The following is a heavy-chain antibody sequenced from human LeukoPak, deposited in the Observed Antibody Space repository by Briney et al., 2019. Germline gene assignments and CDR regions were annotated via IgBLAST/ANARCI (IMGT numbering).Heavy chain of an antibody. J-gene: IGHJ5*02. Sequence: GASVKVSCKASGNTFTGYYMHWVRQAPGQGLEWMGWINPNSGGTNYAQKFQGRVTMTRDTSISTAYMELSRLRSDDTAVYYCARDSYYYGSGSYYPWFDPWGQGTLVTVSS. V-gene: IGHV1-2*02. CDR1: GNTFTGYY. CDR2: INPNSGGT. D-gene: IGHD3-10*01. CDR3: ARDSYYYGSGSYYPWFDP.